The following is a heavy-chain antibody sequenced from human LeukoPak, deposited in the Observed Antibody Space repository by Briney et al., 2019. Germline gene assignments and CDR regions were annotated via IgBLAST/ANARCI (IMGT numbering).Heavy chain of an antibody. CDR1: GFTFSNYD. J-gene: IGHJ4*02. V-gene: IGHV3-23*01. CDR2: ISGSGDST. Sequence: GGSLRLSCAASGFTFSNYDMSWVRQAPGKGLGWVSAISGSGDSTYYPDSVKGRFTISRDNSKNTVFLQIHSLRAEDTAVYYCAKDPSGAWLFEHWGQGTLVTVSS. D-gene: IGHD6-25*01. CDR3: AKDPSGAWLFEH.